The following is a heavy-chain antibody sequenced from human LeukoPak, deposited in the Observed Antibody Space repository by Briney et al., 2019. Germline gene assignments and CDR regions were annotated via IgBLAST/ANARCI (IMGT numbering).Heavy chain of an antibody. Sequence: SETLSLTCTVSGGSISSYYWSWIRQPAGKGLEWIGRIHNSGNSNYNPSLKSRVTISLDTSKNQFSLKLSSVTAADTAVYYCAGHHPRNTVDFWGQGTLVTVSS. CDR3: AGHHPRNTVDF. J-gene: IGHJ4*02. CDR2: IHNSGNS. D-gene: IGHD2/OR15-2a*01. CDR1: GGSISSYY. V-gene: IGHV4-4*07.